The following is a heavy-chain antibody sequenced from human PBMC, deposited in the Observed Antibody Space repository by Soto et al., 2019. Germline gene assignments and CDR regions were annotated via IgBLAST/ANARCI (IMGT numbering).Heavy chain of an antibody. CDR2: IYSGGST. J-gene: IGHJ4*02. V-gene: IGHV3-66*01. D-gene: IGHD3-16*01. CDR3: AAYSHKGY. CDR1: GLTVSXNY. Sequence: GSLRLSCAASGLTVSXNYMSWVRQAPGKGLEWVSLIYSGGSTYYADSVKGRFTISRDSSKNTLYLQMNSLRAEDTAMYYCAAYSHKGYWGQGTLVTVSS.